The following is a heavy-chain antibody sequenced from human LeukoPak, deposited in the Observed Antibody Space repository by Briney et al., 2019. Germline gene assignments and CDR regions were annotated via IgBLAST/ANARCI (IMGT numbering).Heavy chain of an antibody. CDR3: ARGRVYRAFDI. D-gene: IGHD2/OR15-2a*01. V-gene: IGHV1-2*02. CDR2: INPNSGGT. J-gene: IGHJ3*02. CDR1: GYTFTGDY. Sequence: ASVKVSCKTSGYTFTGDYIHWVRQAPGQGLEWMGWINPNSGGTNYAQNFQGRVTMTRDTSISTAYMDLSRLKYDDTAVYYCARGRVYRAFDIWGQGTMVTVSS.